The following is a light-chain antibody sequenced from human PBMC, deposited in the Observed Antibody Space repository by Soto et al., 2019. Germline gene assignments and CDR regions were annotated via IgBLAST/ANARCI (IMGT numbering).Light chain of an antibody. CDR3: HQYDNWPET. J-gene: IGKJ1*01. Sequence: ETVMTQSPATLSVSPGERATLSCRASQSVNSDLAWYQQKPGQAPRLLIYVASTRATGIPARFSGSGSGTEFTLTISSMQSEDFAVYYCHQYDNWPETFGQGTKVEIK. CDR1: QSVNSD. CDR2: VAS. V-gene: IGKV3-15*01.